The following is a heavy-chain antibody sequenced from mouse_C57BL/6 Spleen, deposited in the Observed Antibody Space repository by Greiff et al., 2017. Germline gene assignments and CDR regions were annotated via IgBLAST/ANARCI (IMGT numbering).Heavy chain of an antibody. V-gene: IGHV1-55*01. CDR3: ARTPPFLTGNFDY. J-gene: IGHJ2*01. CDR2: IYPGSGST. CDR1: GYTFTSYW. Sequence: QVQLQQPGAELVKPGASVKMSCKASGYTFTSYWITWVKQRPGQGLEWIGDIYPGSGSTNYNEKFKSKATLTVDTSSGTAYMQLSSLTSEDSAVYYCARTPPFLTGNFDYWGQGTTLTVSS. D-gene: IGHD4-1*01.